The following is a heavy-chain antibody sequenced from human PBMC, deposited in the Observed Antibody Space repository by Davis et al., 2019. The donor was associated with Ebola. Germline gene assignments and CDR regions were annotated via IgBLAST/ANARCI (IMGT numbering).Heavy chain of an antibody. V-gene: IGHV1-18*01. J-gene: IGHJ4*02. CDR1: GYTFNTYG. CDR3: VRGHSGSYDY. D-gene: IGHD1-26*01. CDR2: ITTYNGNT. Sequence: ASVKVSCKASGYTFNTYGISWVRQPPGQGLEWMGWITTYNGNTDYSQKVQGRVTMTTDTSTSTVYLELNSLTSDDTAVYYCVRGHSGSYDYWGQGTLVTVSS.